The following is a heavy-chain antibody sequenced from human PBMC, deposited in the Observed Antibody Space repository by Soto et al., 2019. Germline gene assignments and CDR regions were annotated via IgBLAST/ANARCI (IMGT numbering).Heavy chain of an antibody. CDR2: ISDSGGST. J-gene: IGHJ4*02. CDR1: RFTFSNYA. CDR3: AKAPCSFTTCYFDY. V-gene: IGHV3-23*01. Sequence: PGGSLRLSCAASRFTFSNYAMSWVRQAPGKGLEWVSSISDSGGSTYYANSVKGRFTISRDSSKNTLYLQMSGLRADDTAVYYCAKAPCSFTTCYFDYWGPGTLVTVSS. D-gene: IGHD2-2*01.